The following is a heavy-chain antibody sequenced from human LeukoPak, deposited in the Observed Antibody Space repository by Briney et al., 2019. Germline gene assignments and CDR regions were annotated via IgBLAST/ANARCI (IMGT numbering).Heavy chain of an antibody. J-gene: IGHJ6*02. CDR3: VREYFYGMDV. CDR1: RFTFSDYF. V-gene: IGHV3-72*01. Sequence: GGSLRLSCAASRFTFSDYFMDWVRQAQGKGLERVGLSRTKGERYITEYAASVRGRFSILRDESKNSAYLQMNSLRTEDTAVYFCVREYFYGMDVWGQGTTVTVSS. CDR2: SRTKGERYIT.